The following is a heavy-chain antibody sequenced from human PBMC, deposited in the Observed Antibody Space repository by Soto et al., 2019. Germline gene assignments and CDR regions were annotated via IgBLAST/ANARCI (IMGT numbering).Heavy chain of an antibody. J-gene: IGHJ3*02. CDR2: IREDGSQE. CDR3: TSDAHYRDDSDYYDVFDI. Sequence: DVQLTESGGGLVQPGGSLRLSCGASGFSFGSDWMAWVRQAPGKGLEWVANIREDGSQEDYAYSVRGQFSVSRAKANDSLSLHLHSMRLEATDAYYCTSDAHYRDDSDYYDVFDIWSQGTMVTVSS. CDR1: GFSFGSDW. V-gene: IGHV3-7*05. D-gene: IGHD3-16*01.